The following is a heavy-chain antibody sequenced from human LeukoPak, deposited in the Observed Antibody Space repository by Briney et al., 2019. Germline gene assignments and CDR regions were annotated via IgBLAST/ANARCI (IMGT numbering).Heavy chain of an antibody. Sequence: ASVKVSCKASGYTFTNYGITWVRQAPGQGLEWMGIINPSGGSTSYAQKFQGRVTMTRDTSTSTVYMELSSLRSEDTAVYYCARDRDWNYYFDYWGQGTLVTVSS. D-gene: IGHD1-7*01. CDR1: GYTFTNYG. CDR3: ARDRDWNYYFDY. V-gene: IGHV1-46*01. CDR2: INPSGGST. J-gene: IGHJ4*02.